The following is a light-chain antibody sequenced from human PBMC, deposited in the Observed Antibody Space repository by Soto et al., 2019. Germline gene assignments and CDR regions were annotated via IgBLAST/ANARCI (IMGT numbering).Light chain of an antibody. CDR2: EVI. CDR1: TSDLAGYNY. CDR3: SSYTTTDTYV. Sequence: QSVLTQPASVSGSPGQSITISCTGTTSDLAGYNYVSWYQQYPGKAPKLMIYEVINRSSGVSNRCSGSKSANSASLTISGLQAEDEDDYYCSSYTTTDTYVFGTGTKVTVL. J-gene: IGLJ1*01. V-gene: IGLV2-14*01.